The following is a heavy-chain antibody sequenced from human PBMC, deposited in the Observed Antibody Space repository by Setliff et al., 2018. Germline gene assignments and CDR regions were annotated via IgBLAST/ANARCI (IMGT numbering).Heavy chain of an antibody. V-gene: IGHV3-21*01. Sequence: GGSLRLSCAASGFSFNNYYMTWVRQAPGKGLEWISGISRDTDYTYYAESVKGRFTIFRDNAKNSVYLQMNRLRAEDTAVYYCARISRLYTSSWVDYWGRGTLVTVSS. CDR1: GFSFNNYY. D-gene: IGHD6-13*01. CDR3: ARISRLYTSSWVDY. CDR2: ISRDTDYT. J-gene: IGHJ4*02.